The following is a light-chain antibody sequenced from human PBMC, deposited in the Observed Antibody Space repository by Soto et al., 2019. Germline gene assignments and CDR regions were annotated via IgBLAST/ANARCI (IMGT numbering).Light chain of an antibody. Sequence: QSALTQPPSASGSPGQSVTISCTGTSSDVGGYNYVCWYQQHPGKAPKLMIYQVSKRPSGVPDRFSGSKSGNTASLTISGLHAADEADYYCSSYAGSNAPFVFGTGTKLTVL. CDR3: SSYAGSNAPFV. CDR2: QVS. V-gene: IGLV2-8*01. CDR1: SSDVGGYNY. J-gene: IGLJ1*01.